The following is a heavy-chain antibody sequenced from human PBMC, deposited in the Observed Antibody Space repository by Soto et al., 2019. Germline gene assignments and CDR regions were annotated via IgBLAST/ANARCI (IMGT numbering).Heavy chain of an antibody. CDR3: ARNRGGYCSGGSCSPLGY. J-gene: IGHJ4*02. CDR2: ISWNSGSI. Sequence: EVQLVESGGGLVQPGRSLRLSCAASGFTFDDYAMHWVRQAPGKGLEWVSGISWNSGSIGYADSVKGRFTISRDNAKNSLYLQMNSLRAEDTALYYCARNRGGYCSGGSCSPLGYWGQGTLVTVSS. CDR1: GFTFDDYA. D-gene: IGHD2-15*01. V-gene: IGHV3-9*01.